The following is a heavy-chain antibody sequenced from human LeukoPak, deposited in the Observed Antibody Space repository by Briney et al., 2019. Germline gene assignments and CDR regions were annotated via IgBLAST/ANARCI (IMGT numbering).Heavy chain of an antibody. CDR2: ISAYNGNT. V-gene: IGHV1-18*01. CDR1: GYTFTSYG. CDR3: ARDRREIDACAVWFGESYDAFDI. D-gene: IGHD3-10*01. Sequence: ASVKVSCKASGYTFTSYGISWVRQAPGQGLEWMGWISAYNGNTNYAQKLQGRVTMTTDTSTSTAYMELRSLRSDDTAVYYCARDRREIDACAVWFGESYDAFDIWGQGTMVTVSS. J-gene: IGHJ3*02.